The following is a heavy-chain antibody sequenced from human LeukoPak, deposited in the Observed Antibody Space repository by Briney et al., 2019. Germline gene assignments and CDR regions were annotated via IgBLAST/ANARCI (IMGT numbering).Heavy chain of an antibody. CDR1: GGSISSYY. D-gene: IGHD4-17*01. CDR2: IYYSGST. J-gene: IGHJ4*02. V-gene: IGHV4-59*12. Sequence: SETLSLTCTVSGGSISSYYWSWIRQPPGKGLEWIGYIYYSGSTNYNPSLKSRVTISVDTSKNQFSLKLSSVTAADTAVYYCASTIDYGDVSWGQGTLVTVSS. CDR3: ASTIDYGDVS.